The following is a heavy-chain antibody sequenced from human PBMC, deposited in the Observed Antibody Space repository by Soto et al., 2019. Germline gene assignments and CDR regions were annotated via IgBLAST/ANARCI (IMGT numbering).Heavy chain of an antibody. Sequence: GGSLRLSCAASGFTFSSYGMHWVRQAPGKGLEWVAVISYDGSNKYYADSVKGRFTISRDNSKNTLYLQMNSLRAEDTAVYYCAKDPSSSWPTPGYWGQGTLVTVSS. CDR3: AKDPSSSWPTPGY. D-gene: IGHD6-13*01. CDR1: GFTFSSYG. V-gene: IGHV3-30*18. CDR2: ISYDGSNK. J-gene: IGHJ4*02.